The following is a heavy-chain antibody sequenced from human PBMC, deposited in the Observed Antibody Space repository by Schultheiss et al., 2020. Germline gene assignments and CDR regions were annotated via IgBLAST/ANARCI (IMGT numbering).Heavy chain of an antibody. CDR1: GYSISSGYY. Sequence: SETLSLTCAVSGYSISSGYYWGWIRQPPGKGLEWIGSIYYSGSTYYNPSLKSRVTISVDTSKNQFSLKLSSVTAADTAVYYCARGITMVRGANWFDPWGQGTLVTVSS. CDR3: ARGITMVRGANWFDP. CDR2: IYYSGST. V-gene: IGHV4-38-2*01. D-gene: IGHD3-10*01. J-gene: IGHJ5*02.